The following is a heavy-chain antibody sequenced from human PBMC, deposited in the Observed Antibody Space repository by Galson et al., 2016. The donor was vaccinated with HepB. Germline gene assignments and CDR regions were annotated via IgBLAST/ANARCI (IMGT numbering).Heavy chain of an antibody. J-gene: IGHJ3*02. CDR2: INPSGST. CDR1: GYTFTSYY. V-gene: IGHV1-46*03. CDR3: VGGYCGSTSCYKDAFGI. Sequence: SVKVSCKASGYTFTSYYMHWVRQAPGQGLEWMGIINPSGSTSYAQRFQGRVTMTRDTSTSTVYMELSSLTSEDTAVYFCVGGYCGSTSCYKDAFGIWGQGTMVTVSS. D-gene: IGHD2-2*02.